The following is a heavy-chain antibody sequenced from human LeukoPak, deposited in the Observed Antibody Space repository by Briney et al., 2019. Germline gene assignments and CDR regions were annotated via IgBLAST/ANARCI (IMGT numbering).Heavy chain of an antibody. V-gene: IGHV1-18*01. J-gene: IGHJ4*02. CDR1: GYTFTSYG. CDR2: ISAYNGNT. CDR3: ARDREVLWFGELSDFDY. Sequence: ASVKVSCKASGYTFTSYGISWVRQAPGQGLEWMGWISAYNGNTNYAQKLQGRVTMTTDTSTSTAYMELRSLRSDDTAVYYCARDREVLWFGELSDFDYWGQGTLVTVSS. D-gene: IGHD3-10*01.